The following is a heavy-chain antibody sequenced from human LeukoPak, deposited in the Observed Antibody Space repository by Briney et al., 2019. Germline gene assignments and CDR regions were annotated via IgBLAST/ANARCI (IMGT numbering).Heavy chain of an antibody. V-gene: IGHV3-48*01. D-gene: IGHD6-19*01. CDR2: ISTSSSAI. J-gene: IGHJ4*02. CDR3: ARDATKGRGWPYFDY. Sequence: GGSLRLSCAASGFTLSTYNMTWVRQAPGKGLEWVSFISTSSSAIYYADSVKGRLTISRDNAKNSLYLQMNGLRAEDTAVYYCARDATKGRGWPYFDYWGQGTLVTVSS. CDR1: GFTLSTYN.